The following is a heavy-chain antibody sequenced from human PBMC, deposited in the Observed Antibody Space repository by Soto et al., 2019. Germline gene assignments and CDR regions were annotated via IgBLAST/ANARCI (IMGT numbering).Heavy chain of an antibody. CDR2: ISTSIDAT. CDR3: ATDRTVAARTFDY. V-gene: IGHV3-23*01. Sequence: HGWALDVACAAAGVTVWNYSMHWVRPTQGKGLEWVSSISTSIDATYYADSVKGRFTISRDDSKNTLYLQMNSLRAEDSAVYYCATDRTVAARTFDYWGQGTQVTVSS. D-gene: IGHD6-6*01. J-gene: IGHJ4*02. CDR1: GVTVWNYS.